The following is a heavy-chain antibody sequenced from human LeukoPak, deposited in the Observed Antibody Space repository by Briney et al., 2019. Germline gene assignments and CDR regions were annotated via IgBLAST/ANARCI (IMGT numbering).Heavy chain of an antibody. J-gene: IGHJ5*02. CDR3: ARGLGFYDILTGYFQVNWFDP. V-gene: IGHV4-34*01. D-gene: IGHD3-9*01. CDR1: GGSFSGYY. Sequence: SETLSLTCAVYGGSFSGYYWSWIRQPPGKGLEWIGEINHSGSTNYNPSLKSRVTISVDRSKNQFSLKLSSVTAADTAVYYCARGLGFYDILTGYFQVNWFDPWGREPWSPSPQ. CDR2: INHSGST.